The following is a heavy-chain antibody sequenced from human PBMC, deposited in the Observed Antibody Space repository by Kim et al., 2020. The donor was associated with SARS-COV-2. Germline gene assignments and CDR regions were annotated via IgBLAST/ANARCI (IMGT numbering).Heavy chain of an antibody. CDR2: ITDYNGNT. V-gene: IGHV1-18*01. CDR1: GYTFTNYG. CDR3: ARTTNILTGYYTYARMDV. J-gene: IGHJ6*02. Sequence: ASVKVSCKASGYTFTNYGINWIRQAPGQGLEWMGWITDYNGNTNFAPKFQGRVTMTTDTSTNTAYMELRSLRSDDTAVYYCARTTNILTGYYTYARMDVWGQGTAVNVSS. D-gene: IGHD3-9*01.